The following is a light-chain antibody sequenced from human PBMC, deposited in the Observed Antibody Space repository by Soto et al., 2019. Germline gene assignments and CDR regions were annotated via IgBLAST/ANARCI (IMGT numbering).Light chain of an antibody. J-gene: IGLJ1*01. CDR2: EVS. CDR3: SSYRSSNTYV. Sequence: QSALTQPPSVSGSLGQSVTISGTGTSSDFSTYSSVSWYQQPPGTLPKLIIYEVSNRPSGVPDRFSGSRSGNTASLTISGLQAEDEADYYGSSYRSSNTYVFGTGTKLTVL. CDR1: SSDFSTYSS. V-gene: IGLV2-18*02.